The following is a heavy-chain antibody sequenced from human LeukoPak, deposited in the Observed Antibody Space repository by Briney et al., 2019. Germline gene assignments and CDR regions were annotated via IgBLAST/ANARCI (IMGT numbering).Heavy chain of an antibody. CDR1: GGSISSYY. V-gene: IGHV4-59*01. J-gene: IGHJ4*02. D-gene: IGHD3-16*01. Sequence: SETLSLTCTVSGGSISSYYWSWIRQPPGKGLEWIGYIYYSGSTNYNPSLKSRVTISVDTSKNQFSLKLSSVTAADTAVYYCAREVWGSIDYCGQGTLVTVSS. CDR3: AREVWGSIDY. CDR2: IYYSGST.